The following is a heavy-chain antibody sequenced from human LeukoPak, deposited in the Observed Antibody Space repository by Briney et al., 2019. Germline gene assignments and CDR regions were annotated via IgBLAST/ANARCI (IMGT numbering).Heavy chain of an antibody. Sequence: GGSLRLSCAASGFTFSSYSMNWVRQAPGEGLEWVSYISSSSSTIYYADSVKGRFTISRDNAKNSLYLQMNSLRAEDTAVYYCARRGDYYGSGSYYFDYWGQGTLVTVSS. V-gene: IGHV3-48*01. CDR3: ARRGDYYGSGSYYFDY. J-gene: IGHJ4*02. D-gene: IGHD3-10*01. CDR1: GFTFSSYS. CDR2: ISSSSSTI.